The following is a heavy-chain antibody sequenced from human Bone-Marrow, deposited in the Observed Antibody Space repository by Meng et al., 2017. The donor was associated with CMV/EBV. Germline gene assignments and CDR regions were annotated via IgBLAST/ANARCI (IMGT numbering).Heavy chain of an antibody. V-gene: IGHV3-23*01. CDR2: LSEGGTRT. J-gene: IGHJ4*02. D-gene: IGHD1-14*01. CDR1: GFTFSAYA. Sequence: LSCAASGFTFSAYAMAWVRQAPGKGLEWVSTLSEGGTRTYYSDSVKGRFTISRDNSKNIVFLQMNSLGAEDTAMYYCAKRDRGPIDYWGQGTLVTVSS. CDR3: AKRDRGPIDY.